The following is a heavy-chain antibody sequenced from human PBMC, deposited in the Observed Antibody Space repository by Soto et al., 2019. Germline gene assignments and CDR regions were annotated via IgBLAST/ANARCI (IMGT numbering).Heavy chain of an antibody. D-gene: IGHD2-15*01. J-gene: IGHJ4*02. CDR3: ARSYCSGGSCYIY. Sequence: ASVKVSCKASGYTFTGYYMHWVRQAPGQGLEWMGWINPNSGGTNYAQKFQGWVTMTRDTSISTAYMELSRLRSDDTAVYYCARSYCSGGSCYIYWGQGTLVTVSS. CDR1: GYTFTGYY. CDR2: INPNSGGT. V-gene: IGHV1-2*04.